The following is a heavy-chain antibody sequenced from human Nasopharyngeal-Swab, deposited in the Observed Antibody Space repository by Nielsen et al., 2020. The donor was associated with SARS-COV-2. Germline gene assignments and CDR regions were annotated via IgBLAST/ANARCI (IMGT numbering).Heavy chain of an antibody. J-gene: IGHJ4*02. CDR2: INPNSGGT. CDR3: ARVQRGPLCSDY. V-gene: IGHV1-2*06. Sequence: WVRQAPGQGLEWMGRINPNSGGTNYAQKFQGRVTMTRDTSISTAYMELSRLRSDDTAVYYCARVQRGPLCSDYWGKGTPVTVSS. D-gene: IGHD2-15*01.